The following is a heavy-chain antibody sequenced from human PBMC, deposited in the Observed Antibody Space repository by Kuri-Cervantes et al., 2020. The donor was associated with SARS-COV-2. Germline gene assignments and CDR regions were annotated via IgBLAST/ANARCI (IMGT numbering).Heavy chain of an antibody. D-gene: IGHD2-2*01. CDR1: GFTFSSYG. V-gene: IGHV3-30*18. CDR3: AKDRAPPREGCSSTSCYSYGMDV. CDR2: ISYDGSNK. J-gene: IGHJ6*02. Sequence: GESLKISCAASGFTFSSYGMHWVRQAPGKGLEWVAVISYDGSNKYYADSVKSRFTISRDNSKNTLYLQMNSLRAEDTAVYYCAKDRAPPREGCSSTSCYSYGMDVWGQGTTVTGSS.